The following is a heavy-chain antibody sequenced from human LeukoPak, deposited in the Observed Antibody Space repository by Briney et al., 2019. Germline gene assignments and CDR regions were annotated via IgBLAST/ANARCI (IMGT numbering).Heavy chain of an antibody. Sequence: GGSLRLSCAASGFSFSSCAMSWVRQAPGKGLEWVSGISGSGDSTDYADSVKGRFTISRDNSKNTLYLQINSLRAEDTAVYFCVRGYSFGPYGMDVWGQGITVTVSS. J-gene: IGHJ6*02. D-gene: IGHD2-15*01. V-gene: IGHV3-23*01. CDR1: GFSFSSCA. CDR2: ISGSGDST. CDR3: VRGYSFGPYGMDV.